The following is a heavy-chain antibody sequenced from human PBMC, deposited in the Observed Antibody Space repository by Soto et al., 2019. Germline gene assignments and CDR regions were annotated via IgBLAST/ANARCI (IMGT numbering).Heavy chain of an antibody. CDR2: INDQGCSP. D-gene: IGHD1-26*01. Sequence: PGGSLRLSCAASGFTISNYWMHWVRQAPGKGLVWISRINDQGCSPTYADSVKGRFIISRDNSKNTLYLQMNSLRAEDTAVHYCAKAKYSGSYHYYGMDVWGQGTTVTV. CDR1: GFTISNYW. CDR3: AKAKYSGSYHYYGMDV. J-gene: IGHJ6*02. V-gene: IGHV3-74*01.